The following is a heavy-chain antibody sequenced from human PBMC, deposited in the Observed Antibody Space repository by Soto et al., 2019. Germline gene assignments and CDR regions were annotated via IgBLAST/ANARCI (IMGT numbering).Heavy chain of an antibody. CDR2: IYYSGST. CDR3: ARNGYSSSQFDP. J-gene: IGHJ5*02. V-gene: IGHV4-59*08. D-gene: IGHD6-13*01. CDR1: GGSISSYY. Sequence: SETLSLTCTVSGGSISSYYWSWIRQPPGKGLEWIGYIYYSGSTNYNPSLKSRVTISVDTSKNQFSLKLSSVTAADTAVYYCARNGYSSSQFDPWGQGTLVTVSS.